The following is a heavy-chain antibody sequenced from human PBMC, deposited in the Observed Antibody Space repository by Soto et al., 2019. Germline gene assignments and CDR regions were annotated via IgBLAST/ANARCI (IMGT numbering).Heavy chain of an antibody. J-gene: IGHJ1*01. D-gene: IGHD3-10*01. CDR1: GFTFSSYA. V-gene: IGHV3-23*01. CDR2: ISGSGGST. Sequence: GGSLRLSCAASGFTFSSYAMSWVRRAPGKGLEWVSAISGSGGSTYYADSVKGRFTISRDNSKNTLYLQMNSLRAEDTAVYYCAKDFPGVLLGEYFQHWGQGTLVTVSS. CDR3: AKDFPGVLLGEYFQH.